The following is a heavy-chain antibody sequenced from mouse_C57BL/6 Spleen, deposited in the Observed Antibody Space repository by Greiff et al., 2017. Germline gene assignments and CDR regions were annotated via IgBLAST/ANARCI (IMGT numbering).Heavy chain of an antibody. CDR3: AGANWDEKNYFDY. V-gene: IGHV2-9-1*01. CDR1: GFSLPSYA. CDR2: IWTGGGT. Sequence: VQLQESGPGLVAPSQSLSITCTVSGFSLPSYAISWVRQPPGKGLEWLGVIWTGGGTNSNSALKSRLSISKYNSKSQVFLKMNSLQTDDTARYYCAGANWDEKNYFDYWGQGTTLTVSS. J-gene: IGHJ2*01. D-gene: IGHD4-1*01.